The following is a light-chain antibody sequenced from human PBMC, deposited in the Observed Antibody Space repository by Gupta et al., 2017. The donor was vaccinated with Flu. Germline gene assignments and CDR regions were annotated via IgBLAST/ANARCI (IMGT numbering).Light chain of an antibody. Sequence: QPVTMSCSGTSGYRGRYAYVSWDQHRPGSVHDLIIYEVERWPTGAPVRCSASRSRSTASLTVSGPQTEDEADYFCGAKAGSWYGFGTGTHVTVL. CDR2: EVE. CDR1: SGYRGRYAY. V-gene: IGLV2-8*01. CDR3: GAKAGSWYG. J-gene: IGLJ1*01.